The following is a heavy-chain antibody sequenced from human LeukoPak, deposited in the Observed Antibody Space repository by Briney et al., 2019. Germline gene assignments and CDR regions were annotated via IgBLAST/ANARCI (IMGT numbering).Heavy chain of an antibody. CDR1: GYTFTGYY. V-gene: IGHV1-2*02. J-gene: IGHJ4*02. CDR3: ARVRPHTGITAVGPHFDY. D-gene: IGHD6-13*01. CDR2: ISANSGGT. Sequence: ASVKVSCKASGYTFTGYYMHWVRQAPGQGLEWMGWISANSGGTNYAQKMQGRVTMTRDTSISTAYMELSRLRSDDTAVYYCARVRPHTGITAVGPHFDYWGQGTQVTVSS.